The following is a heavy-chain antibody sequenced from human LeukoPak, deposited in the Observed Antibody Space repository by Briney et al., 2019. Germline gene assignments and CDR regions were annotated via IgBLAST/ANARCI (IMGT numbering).Heavy chain of an antibody. CDR1: GGSISSYY. J-gene: IGHJ4*02. Sequence: LSLTCTVSGGSISSYYWSWIRQPPGKGLEWVSGISWNSGSIGYADSVKGRLTISRDNAKNSLYLQMISLRTEDTALYYCAKDLFSSGWYREPGGFDYWGQGTLVTVSS. CDR3: AKDLFSSGWYREPGGFDY. D-gene: IGHD6-19*01. CDR2: ISWNSGSI. V-gene: IGHV3-9*01.